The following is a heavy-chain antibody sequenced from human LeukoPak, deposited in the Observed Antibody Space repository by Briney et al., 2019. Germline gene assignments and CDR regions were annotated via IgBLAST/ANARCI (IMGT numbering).Heavy chain of an antibody. CDR1: GYTFTSYA. D-gene: IGHD3-10*01. CDR3: ARDLGAMVRGAPEDNWFDP. CDR2: INAGNGNT. Sequence: ASVKVSCKASGYTFTSYAMHWVRQAPGQRLEWMGWINAGNGNTKYSQKFQGRVTITRDTSASTAYMELSSLRSEDTAVYYCARDLGAMVRGAPEDNWFDPWGQGTLVTVSS. J-gene: IGHJ5*02. V-gene: IGHV1-3*01.